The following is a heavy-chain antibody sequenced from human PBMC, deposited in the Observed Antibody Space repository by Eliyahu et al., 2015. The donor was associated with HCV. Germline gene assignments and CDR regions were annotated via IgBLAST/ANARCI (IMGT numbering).Heavy chain of an antibody. D-gene: IGHD3-22*01. CDR1: GGTFSSYA. CDR2: IIPIFGTA. CDR3: ARDGGYYDSSGYHRFDP. Sequence: QVQLVQSGAEVKKPGSSVKVSCKASGGTFSSYAISWVRQAPGQGLEWMGGIIPIFGTANYAQKFQGRVTITADESTSTAYMELSSLRSEDTAVYYCARDGGYYDSSGYHRFDPWGQGTLVTVSS. J-gene: IGHJ5*02. V-gene: IGHV1-69*01.